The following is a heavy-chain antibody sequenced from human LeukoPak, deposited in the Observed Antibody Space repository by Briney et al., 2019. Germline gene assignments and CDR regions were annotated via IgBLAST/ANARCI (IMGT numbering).Heavy chain of an antibody. D-gene: IGHD2-2*01. Sequence: GGSLRLSCAASGFTFSSYAMSWVRQAPGKGLEWVSAISGSGGSTYYADSAKGRFTISRDNSKNTLYLQMNSLRAEDTAVYYCAKEGVRSSSTSHYLHWGQGTLVTVSS. CDR2: ISGSGGST. J-gene: IGHJ4*02. CDR1: GFTFSSYA. V-gene: IGHV3-23*01. CDR3: AKEGVRSSSTSHYLH.